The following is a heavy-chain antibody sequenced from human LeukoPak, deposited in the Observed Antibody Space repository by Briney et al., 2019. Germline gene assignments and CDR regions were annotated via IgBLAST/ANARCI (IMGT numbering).Heavy chain of an antibody. D-gene: IGHD3-10*01. CDR2: FDTQEGET. V-gene: IGHV1-24*01. J-gene: IGHJ1*01. CDR3: ATPPVWFGEFMSGNSILGYCQD. CDR1: GHTLTELS. Sequence: GASVKVSCKISGHTLTELSIHWVRQAPGKGLEWMGGFDTQEGETIFAQNFQGRVTMTEDTSSDTAYMELSSLTSEDTAVYYCATPPVWFGEFMSGNSILGYCQDWGQGTLVTVSS.